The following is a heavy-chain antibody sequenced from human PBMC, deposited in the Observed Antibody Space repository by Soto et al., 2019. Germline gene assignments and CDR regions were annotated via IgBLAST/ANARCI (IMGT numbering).Heavy chain of an antibody. CDR1: GGTFSSYT. V-gene: IGHV1-69*02. J-gene: IGHJ4*02. Sequence: QVQLVQSGAEVKKPGSSVKVSCKASGGTFSSYTISWVRQAPGQGLEWMGRIIPILGIANYAQKFQGRVTITADKSTSTAYMELSSLRSEDTAVYYCARYCSGGSCYTRYLDYWGQGTLVTVSS. CDR3: ARYCSGGSCYTRYLDY. D-gene: IGHD2-15*01. CDR2: IIPILGIA.